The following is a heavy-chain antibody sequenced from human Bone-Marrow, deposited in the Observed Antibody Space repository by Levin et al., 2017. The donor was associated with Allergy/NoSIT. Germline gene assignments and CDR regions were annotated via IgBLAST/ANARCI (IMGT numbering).Heavy chain of an antibody. Sequence: SETLSLTCTVSGGSISSSSYYWGWIRQPPGKGLEWIGSIYYSGSTYYNPSLKSRVTISVDTSKNQFSLKLSSVTAADTAVYYCARVGHCSSTSCYHGPYYFDYWGQGTLVTVSS. CDR1: GGSISSSSYY. CDR2: IYYSGST. V-gene: IGHV4-39*01. D-gene: IGHD2-2*01. J-gene: IGHJ4*02. CDR3: ARVGHCSSTSCYHGPYYFDY.